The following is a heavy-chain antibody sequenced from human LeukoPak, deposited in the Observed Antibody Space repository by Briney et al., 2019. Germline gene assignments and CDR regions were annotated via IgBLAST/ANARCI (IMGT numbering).Heavy chain of an antibody. D-gene: IGHD3-3*01. J-gene: IGHJ6*02. CDR2: ISGSGGST. CDR3: AKTIFGVVMEDYGMDV. CDR1: GFTFSSYA. Sequence: NPGGSLRLSCAASGFTFSSYAMSWVRQAPGKGLEWVSAISGSGGSTYYADSVKGRFTISRDNAKNSLYLQMNSLRAEDTAVYYCAKTIFGVVMEDYGMDVWGQGTTVTVSS. V-gene: IGHV3-23*01.